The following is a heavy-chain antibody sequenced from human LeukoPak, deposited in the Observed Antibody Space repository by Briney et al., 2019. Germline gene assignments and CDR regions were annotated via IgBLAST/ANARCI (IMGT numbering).Heavy chain of an antibody. Sequence: PGGSLRLSCAASGFTFSDHWMHWVRHAPGKGLAWVSRINGDGSSTTYADSVRGRFAISRDNAKNTVYLQVNSLRAEDTAVYYCATTRTDFHFDCWGQGTLVTVSS. CDR1: GFTFSDHW. D-gene: IGHD1-1*01. J-gene: IGHJ4*02. V-gene: IGHV3-74*01. CDR2: INGDGSST. CDR3: ATTRTDFHFDC.